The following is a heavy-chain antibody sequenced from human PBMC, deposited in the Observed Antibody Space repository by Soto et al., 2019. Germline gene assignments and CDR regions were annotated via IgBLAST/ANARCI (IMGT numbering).Heavy chain of an antibody. V-gene: IGHV4-34*01. J-gene: IGHJ6*02. D-gene: IGHD6-13*01. CDR3: ASGSSSWYRPYYYYGMDV. CDR2: INHSGST. CDR1: GGSFSGYY. Sequence: SETLSLTCAVYGGSFSGYYWNWIRQPPGKGLEWIGEINHSGSTNYNPSLKSRVTISVDTSKNQFSLKLSSVTAADTAVYYCASGSSSWYRPYYYYGMDVWGQGTTVTVSS.